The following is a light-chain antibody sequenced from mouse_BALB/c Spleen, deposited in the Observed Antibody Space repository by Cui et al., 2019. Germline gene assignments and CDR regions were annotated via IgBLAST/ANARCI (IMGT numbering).Light chain of an antibody. Sequence: DIVITQSQKFMSTSVGDSVSITCKASQNVRTAVAWYKQKTGQSTKALIYLASNRHTGVPDRFTGSGSGTDFTLTISNVQSEDLADYFCLQHWNYPYTFGGGTKLEIK. J-gene: IGKJ2*01. CDR1: QNVRTA. V-gene: IGKV6-14*01. CDR2: LAS. CDR3: LQHWNYPYT.